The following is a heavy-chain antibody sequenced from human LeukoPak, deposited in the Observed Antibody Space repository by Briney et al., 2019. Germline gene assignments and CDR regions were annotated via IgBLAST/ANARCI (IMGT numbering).Heavy chain of an antibody. CDR3: ANGDSIVVRLGGYFDF. Sequence: PGGSLRLSCAASGFTFRSYGMHWVRQAPGKGLEWVAFVRYDGSNKYYADSVKGRFTISRDNSKNTVYLQMNSLRPEDTAVYYCANGDSIVVRLGGYFDFWGQGAQVTVSS. CDR2: VRYDGSNK. V-gene: IGHV3-30*02. CDR1: GFTFRSYG. D-gene: IGHD6-6*01. J-gene: IGHJ4*02.